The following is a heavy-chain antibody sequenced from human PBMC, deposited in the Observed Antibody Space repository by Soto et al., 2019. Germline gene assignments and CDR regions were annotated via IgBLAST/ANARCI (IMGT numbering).Heavy chain of an antibody. V-gene: IGHV3-21*01. J-gene: IGHJ4*02. D-gene: IGHD3-16*01. CDR3: ARDLGGLFDY. CDR1: GFTFSSYS. Sequence: GGSLRLSCAAFGFTFSSYSMNWVRQAPGKGLEWVSSISSSSSYIYYADSVKGRFTISRDNAKNSLYLQMNSLRAEDTAVYYCARDLGGLFDYWGQGTLVTVSS. CDR2: ISSSSSYI.